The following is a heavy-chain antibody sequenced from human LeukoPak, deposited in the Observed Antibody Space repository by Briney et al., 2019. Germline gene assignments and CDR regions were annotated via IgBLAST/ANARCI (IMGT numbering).Heavy chain of an antibody. CDR2: INHSGST. D-gene: IGHD3-10*01. Sequence: SETLSLTCAVSGYSISSGYYWSWIRQPPGKGLEWIGEINHSGSTNYNPSLKSRVTISVDTSKNQFSLKLSSVTAADTAVYYCARAHYGSGSINWFDPWGQGTLVTVSS. V-gene: IGHV4-38-2*01. J-gene: IGHJ5*02. CDR1: GYSISSGYY. CDR3: ARAHYGSGSINWFDP.